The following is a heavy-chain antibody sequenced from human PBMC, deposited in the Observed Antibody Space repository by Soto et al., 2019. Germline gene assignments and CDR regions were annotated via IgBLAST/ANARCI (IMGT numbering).Heavy chain of an antibody. V-gene: IGHV1-18*01. Sequence: QVQLVQSGPEVKRPGASVKVSCKASGYSFTNYGLSWLRQAPVQGLEWMGWINASNGNTVYAQKLQGRVTMTTDTSTSTAYMELSSLRSDDTAIYYCALEIIGRRFDSWGQGTLVTVSS. CDR2: INASNGNT. D-gene: IGHD3-3*01. J-gene: IGHJ4*02. CDR1: GYSFTNYG. CDR3: ALEIIGRRFDS.